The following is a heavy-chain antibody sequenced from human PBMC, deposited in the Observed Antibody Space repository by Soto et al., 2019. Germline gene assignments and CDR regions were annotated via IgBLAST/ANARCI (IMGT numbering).Heavy chain of an antibody. V-gene: IGHV4-31*03. D-gene: IGHD3-9*01. CDR3: ARDYDWRYYYYYGMDV. CDR1: GGSISSGGYY. J-gene: IGHJ6*02. CDR2: IYYSGST. Sequence: QVQLQESGPGLVKPSQTLSLTCTVSGGSISSGGYYWSWIRQHPGKGLEWIGYIYYSGSTYYNPSLKSRVTISVDTSKNQFSLKLSSVTAADTAVYYCARDYDWRYYYYYGMDVWGQGTTVTVSS.